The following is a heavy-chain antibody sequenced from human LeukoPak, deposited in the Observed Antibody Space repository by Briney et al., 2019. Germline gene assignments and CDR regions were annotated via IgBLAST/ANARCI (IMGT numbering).Heavy chain of an antibody. CDR2: ISGSGGST. V-gene: IGHV3-23*01. CDR3: AKWLALATITLGYFDY. Sequence: GGSLRLSCAASGFTFSSYAMSWVRQAPGKGLEWVSAISGSGGSTYYADSVKGRFTISRDNSKNTLYLQMNSLRAEDTAVYYCAKWLALATITLGYFDYWGQGTLVTVSS. J-gene: IGHJ4*02. D-gene: IGHD5-12*01. CDR1: GFTFSSYA.